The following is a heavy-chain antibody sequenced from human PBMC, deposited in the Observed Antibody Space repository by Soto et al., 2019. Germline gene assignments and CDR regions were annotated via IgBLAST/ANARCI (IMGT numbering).Heavy chain of an antibody. Sequence: SETLSLTXTVSGGSISSYYWSWIRQPPGKGLEWIGYIYYSGSTNYNPSLKSRVTISVDTSKNQFSLKLSSVTAADTAVYYCARVSPNWVTHHYYYYGMDVWGQGTTVTVSS. J-gene: IGHJ6*02. CDR2: IYYSGST. CDR1: GGSISSYY. D-gene: IGHD3-16*01. V-gene: IGHV4-59*01. CDR3: ARVSPNWVTHHYYYYGMDV.